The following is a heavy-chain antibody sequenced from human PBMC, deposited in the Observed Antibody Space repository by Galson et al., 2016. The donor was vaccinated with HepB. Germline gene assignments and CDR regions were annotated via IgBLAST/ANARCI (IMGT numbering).Heavy chain of an antibody. CDR2: KYSSGST. CDR3: ASTSRDSYCSTTSCYIDH. CDR1: GGSISSNDYC. Sequence: SETLSLTCTVSGGSISSNDYCWGWIRQPPGKGLEWIGTKYSSGSTYYNPSLKSRVTISVDTSRNQFSLKLRSVTAADTAVYYCASTSRDSYCSTTSCYIDHWGPGTLVTVSS. D-gene: IGHD2-2*01. V-gene: IGHV4-39*01. J-gene: IGHJ4*02.